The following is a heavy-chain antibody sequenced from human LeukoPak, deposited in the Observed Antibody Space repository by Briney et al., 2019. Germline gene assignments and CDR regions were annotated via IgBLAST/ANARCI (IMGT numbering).Heavy chain of an antibody. CDR3: ARGWGSYPSYFDN. CDR2: IYYSGST. J-gene: IGHJ4*02. CDR1: GGSISSYY. Sequence: SETLSLTCTVSGGSISSYYWSWIRQPPGKGLEWIGYIYYSGSTNYNPSLKSRVTISVDTSKNQFSLKLSSVTAADTAVYYCARGWGSYPSYFDNWGQGTLVTVSS. V-gene: IGHV4-59*01. D-gene: IGHD1-26*01.